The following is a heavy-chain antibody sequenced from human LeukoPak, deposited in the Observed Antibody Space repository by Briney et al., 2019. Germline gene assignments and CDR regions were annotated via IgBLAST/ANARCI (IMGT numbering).Heavy chain of an antibody. CDR1: GFTFSRYW. CDR3: ARGGYFFDY. CDR2: IKQDGSEK. V-gene: IGHV3-7*05. J-gene: IGHJ4*02. Sequence: GGSLRLSCAAPGFTFSRYWMTWVRQAPGKGLEWVANIKQDGSEKYYVDSVKGRFTISRDNAKNSLYLQMNSLRAEDTAVYYCARGGYFFDYWGQGSLVTVSS.